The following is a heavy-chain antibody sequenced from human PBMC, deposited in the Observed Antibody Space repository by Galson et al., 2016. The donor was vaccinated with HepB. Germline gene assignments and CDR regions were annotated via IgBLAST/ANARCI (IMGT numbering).Heavy chain of an antibody. CDR2: INGGGGKT. CDR1: GFTFSTFA. D-gene: IGHD3-3*01. J-gene: IGHJ6*02. CDR3: ATEYVLRSLESSSYYSYGLDV. Sequence: SLRLSCAASGFTFSTFAMTWVRQAPGTGLEWVSTINGGGGKTHHADSVKGRFTISRDNSKNTLYLEMNSLRAEDTAIYYCATEYVLRSLESSSYYSYGLDVWGQGTAVTVSS. V-gene: IGHV3-23*01.